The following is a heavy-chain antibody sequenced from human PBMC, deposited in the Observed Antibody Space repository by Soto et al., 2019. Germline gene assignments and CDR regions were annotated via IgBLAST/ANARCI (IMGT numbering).Heavy chain of an antibody. CDR2: IYHSGST. CDR1: GGSISSGGCC. CDR3: ARHTAGSLAHFGMDV. D-gene: IGHD3-10*01. V-gene: IGHV4-30-2*03. J-gene: IGHJ6*02. Sequence: LQTLSLTCTVSGGSISSGGCCRSWIRQPPGKGLEWIGYIYHSGSTYYNPSLKSRVTMSVDTSKNQFSLNLNSVTAADTAVYYCARHTAGSLAHFGMDVWGQGTTVTVSS.